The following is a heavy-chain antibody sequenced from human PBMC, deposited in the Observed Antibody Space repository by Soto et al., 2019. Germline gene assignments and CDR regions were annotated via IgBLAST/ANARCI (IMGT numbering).Heavy chain of an antibody. D-gene: IGHD2-2*01. CDR2: INHSGTT. Sequence: QVQLQQWGAGLLKPSETLSLTCAVYGGSFSGYYWSWIRQPPGKGLEWIGEINHSGTTNYNPSLKSRVTISGDTSKNQFYVKVSSVTAADTAVYYCARAGEYQLLLNDYYYYYMDVWCKGTTVTVSS. CDR1: GGSFSGYY. V-gene: IGHV4-34*01. J-gene: IGHJ6*03. CDR3: ARAGEYQLLLNDYYYYYMDV.